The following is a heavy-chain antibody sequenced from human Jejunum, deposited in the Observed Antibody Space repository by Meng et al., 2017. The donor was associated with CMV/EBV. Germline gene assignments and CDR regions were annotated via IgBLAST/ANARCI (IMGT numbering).Heavy chain of an antibody. CDR2: IYYSGST. CDR1: DAPIVPSS. V-gene: IGHV4-59*01. D-gene: IGHD2-15*01. J-gene: IGHJ4*02. Sequence: SVPDAPIVPSSWLWLRPPPGEGLQWIGYIYYSGSTHYNPFFKSRLTISVDRSKSQFSLDLTSVTTADTAVYYCVRGMYGRGYFDSWGQGMLVTVSS. CDR3: VRGMYGRGYFDS.